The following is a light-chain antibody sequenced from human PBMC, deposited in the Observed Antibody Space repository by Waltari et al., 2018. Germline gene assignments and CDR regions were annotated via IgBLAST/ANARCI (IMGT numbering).Light chain of an antibody. J-gene: IGKJ1*01. CDR1: QSISSW. V-gene: IGKV1-5*03. CDR2: KAS. Sequence: ITCRARQSISSWLAWYQQKPGKAPKLLIYKASSLESGVPSRFSGSGSGTEFTLTISSLQPDDFATYYCQQYNSYWTFGQGTKVEIK. CDR3: QQYNSYWT.